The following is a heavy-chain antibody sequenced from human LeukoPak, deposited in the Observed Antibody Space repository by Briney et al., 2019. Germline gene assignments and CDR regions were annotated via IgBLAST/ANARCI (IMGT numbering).Heavy chain of an antibody. Sequence: GGSLRLSCAASGFAFNTYDMHWVRQAVGKGPEWVAGIGTAGDTYYLDSVKGRFTISRENGKNSLYLQMNSLSVGDTAVYYCARGTVGAGVFDVWGQGTLVTVS. CDR1: GFAFNTYD. V-gene: IGHV3-13*01. CDR2: IGTAGDT. D-gene: IGHD1-26*01. CDR3: ARGTVGAGVFDV. J-gene: IGHJ3*01.